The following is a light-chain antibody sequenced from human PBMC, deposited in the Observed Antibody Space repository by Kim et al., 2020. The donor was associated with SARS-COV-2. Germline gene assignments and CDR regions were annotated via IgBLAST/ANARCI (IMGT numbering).Light chain of an antibody. CDR3: ATWDTSLSTGV. Sequence: GQKVTISCSGGSSDIGNNYVTWYRQVPGSAPRVLIYDNKKRPSGIPGRFSGSKSGTTATLAIIGLQTGDEADYYCATWDTSLSTGVFGGGTQLTVL. V-gene: IGLV1-51*01. J-gene: IGLJ2*01. CDR2: DNK. CDR1: SSDIGNNY.